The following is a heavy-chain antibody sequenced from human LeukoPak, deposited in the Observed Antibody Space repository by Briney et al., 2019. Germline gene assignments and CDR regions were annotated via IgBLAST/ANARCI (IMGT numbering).Heavy chain of an antibody. CDR3: AKEGYYDSSGYEVHDY. CDR1: GFTFTGPS. CDR2: ISGSGGST. J-gene: IGHJ4*02. Sequence: PGGSLRLSCVASGFTFTGPSMHWVRQAPGKGLEWVSAISGSGGSTYYADSVKGRFTISRDNSKNTLYLQMNSLRAEDTAVYYCAKEGYYDSSGYEVHDYWGQGTLVTVSS. V-gene: IGHV3-23*01. D-gene: IGHD3-22*01.